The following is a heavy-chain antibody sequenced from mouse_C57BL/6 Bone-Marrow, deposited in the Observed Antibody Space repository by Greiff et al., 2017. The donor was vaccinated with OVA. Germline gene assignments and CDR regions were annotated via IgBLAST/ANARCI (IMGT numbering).Heavy chain of an antibody. D-gene: IGHD1-1*01. V-gene: IGHV5-17*01. CDR3: ARVGTTVVVFDY. J-gene: IGHJ2*01. CDR1: GFTFSDYG. Sequence: EVKLVESGGGLVKPGGSLKLSCAASGFTFSDYGMHWVRQAPEKGLEWVAYISSGSSTIYYADTVKGRFTISRDNAKNTLFLQMTSLRSEDTGMYYCARVGTTVVVFDYWGQGTTLTVSS. CDR2: ISSGSSTI.